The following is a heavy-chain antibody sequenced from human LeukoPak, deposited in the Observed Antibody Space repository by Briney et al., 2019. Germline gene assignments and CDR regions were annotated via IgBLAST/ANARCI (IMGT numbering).Heavy chain of an antibody. CDR3: ARHTTSGWYQVVY. CDR1: GDSISNYY. Sequence: SETLSLTCTVSGDSISNYYWSWIRQPAGKGLEWIGRIYTSGNTNYNPSLKSRVTMSIDTSNNQLSLKLSSVTAAGTAVYYCARHTTSGWYQVVYWGQGTLVTVSS. CDR2: IYTSGNT. D-gene: IGHD6-19*01. J-gene: IGHJ4*02. V-gene: IGHV4-4*07.